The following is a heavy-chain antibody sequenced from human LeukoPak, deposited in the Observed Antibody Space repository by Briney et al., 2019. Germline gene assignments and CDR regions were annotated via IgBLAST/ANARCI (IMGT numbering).Heavy chain of an antibody. CDR2: VSPYNGNT. CDR3: ARNGRVRRVVKDLFEY. D-gene: IGHD3-10*01. CDR1: GYTFTDYD. J-gene: IGHJ4*02. V-gene: IGHV1-18*01. Sequence: ASVKVSCKTPGYTFTDYDITWVRQAPGQGLEWMGRVSPYNGNTYYSQRFQDRVTITKDTSTGTAYMDLRNLRTDDTAMYYCARNGRVRRVVKDLFEYWGQGTLVAVSS.